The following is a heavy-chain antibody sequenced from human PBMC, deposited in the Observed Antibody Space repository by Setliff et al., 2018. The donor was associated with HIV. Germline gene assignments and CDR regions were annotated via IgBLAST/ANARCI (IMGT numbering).Heavy chain of an antibody. CDR1: DGSFSGYY. CDR3: ARQSDFWSGYYDGAFDI. J-gene: IGHJ3*02. CDR2: ITHSGST. D-gene: IGHD3-3*01. Sequence: PSETLSLTCAVYDGSFSGYYWIWIRQPPGKGLEWIGEITHSGSTNYNPSLKSRVTISVDTSKNQFSLKLSSVTAADTAVYYCARQSDFWSGYYDGAFDIWGQGTMVTVSS. V-gene: IGHV4-34*01.